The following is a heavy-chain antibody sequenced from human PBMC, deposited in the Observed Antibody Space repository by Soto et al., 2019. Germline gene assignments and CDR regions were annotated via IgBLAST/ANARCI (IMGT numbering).Heavy chain of an antibody. CDR2: INPNSGGT. V-gene: IGHV1-2*02. CDR1: GYTFTGYY. J-gene: IGHJ6*02. Sequence: GASVKVSCKASGYTFTGYYMHWVRQAPGQGLEWMGWINPNSGGTNYAQKFQGRVTMTRDTSISTAYMELSRLRSDDTAVYFCASALVLRFLEWLPTNYYYYGMDVWGQGTTVTVSS. D-gene: IGHD3-3*01. CDR3: ASALVLRFLEWLPTNYYYYGMDV.